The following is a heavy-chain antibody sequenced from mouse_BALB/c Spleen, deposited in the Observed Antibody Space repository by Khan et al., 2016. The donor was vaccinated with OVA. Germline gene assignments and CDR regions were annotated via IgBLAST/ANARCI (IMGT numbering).Heavy chain of an antibody. D-gene: IGHD1-1*02. CDR2: INPSNGGT. CDR1: GYTFTSYY. V-gene: IGHV1S81*02. Sequence: VQLRESGAELVKPGASVKLSCKASGYTFTSYYMYWVKQRPGQGLEWIGGINPSNGGTYFNEKFKSKATLTVDKASSTAYMQLSSLTSEDSAVYYCTRSGWAAFAYWGQGTLVTVSA. J-gene: IGHJ3*01. CDR3: TRSGWAAFAY.